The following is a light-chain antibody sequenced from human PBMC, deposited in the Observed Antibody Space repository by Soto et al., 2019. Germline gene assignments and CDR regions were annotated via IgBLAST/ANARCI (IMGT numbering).Light chain of an antibody. J-gene: IGKJ1*01. CDR3: QQYNSYPWT. Sequence: DIQMTQSPSTLSASVGDRVTITCRASQSISSWLAWYQQKPGKAPKLLIYKASSLESGVPSRFSGSGSGTEFTLTISSLQPDDFATYYYQQYNSYPWTVGQGTKVDIK. CDR2: KAS. V-gene: IGKV1-5*03. CDR1: QSISSW.